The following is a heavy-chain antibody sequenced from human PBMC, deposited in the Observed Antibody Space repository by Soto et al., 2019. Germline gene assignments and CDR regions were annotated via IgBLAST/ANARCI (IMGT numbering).Heavy chain of an antibody. CDR3: ARGWLREAWRH. J-gene: IGHJ4*02. D-gene: IGHD5-12*01. Sequence: EVQLVEAGGGLVKPGGSLKLSCAASGFTFSTYNMNWVRQAPGEGLEWVSSISSSSTYIYYADSVKGRLTISRDNAKNSLYLQMSRLRAEDTAVYYCARGWLREAWRHWGQGTVVTVYS. CDR1: GFTFSTYN. CDR2: ISSSSTYI. V-gene: IGHV3-21*01.